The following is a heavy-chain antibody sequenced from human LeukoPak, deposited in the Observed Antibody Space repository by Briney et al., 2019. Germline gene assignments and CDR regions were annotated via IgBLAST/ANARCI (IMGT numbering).Heavy chain of an antibody. V-gene: IGHV3-30*18. CDR1: GFTFSSYG. D-gene: IGHD4-11*01. J-gene: IGHJ4*02. Sequence: GGSLRLSCAASGFTFSSYGMHWVRQAPGKGLEWVAVISYDGSNKYFADSVKGRFTISRDNPKNTLYLQMNSLRAKDTAVYYCAKSTTVTSQQRGYFDYWGQGTLVTVSS. CDR2: ISYDGSNK. CDR3: AKSTTVTSQQRGYFDY.